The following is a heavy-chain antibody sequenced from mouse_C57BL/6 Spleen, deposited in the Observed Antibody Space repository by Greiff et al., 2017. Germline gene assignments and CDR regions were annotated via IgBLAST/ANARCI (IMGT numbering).Heavy chain of an antibody. CDR1: GFTFSSYG. Sequence: DVKLVESGGDLVKPGGSLKLSCAASGFTFSSYGMSWVRQTPDKRLEWVATISSGGSYTYYPDSVKGRFTISRDNAKNTLYLQMSSLKSEDTAMYFCARHGDYDLAWFAYCGQGTLVTVSA. J-gene: IGHJ3*01. CDR3: ARHGDYDLAWFAY. V-gene: IGHV5-6*02. D-gene: IGHD2-4*01. CDR2: ISSGGSYT.